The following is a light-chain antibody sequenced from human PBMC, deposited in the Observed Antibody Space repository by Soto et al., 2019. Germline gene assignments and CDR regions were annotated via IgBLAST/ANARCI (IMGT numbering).Light chain of an antibody. CDR3: QQYGXSQLT. J-gene: IGKJ4*01. Sequence: ILLTQSPGTLSLSPGERAPLHCRASQSVSSTYLAWYQQKPGQAPRILIYGASSRATGIPDRFIGSWSGTDCTLTISRLEPEDVAVYYXQQYGXSQLTLXGGTKVDIK. CDR2: GAS. CDR1: QSVSSTY. V-gene: IGKV3-20*01.